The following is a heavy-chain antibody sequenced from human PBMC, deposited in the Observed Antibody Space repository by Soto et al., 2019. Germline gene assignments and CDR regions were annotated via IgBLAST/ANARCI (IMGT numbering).Heavy chain of an antibody. V-gene: IGHV3-48*01. CDR1: GFTFSFYT. CDR3: VREGGDLRGSGVFDY. Sequence: GGSLRLSCAASGFTFSFYTMNWVRQTPGKGLEWLAYISRGASSIYYADSVKGRFTVSRDNANNSLSLQLNSLRREDTAVYYCVREGGDLRGSGVFDYWGQGTLVTVSS. CDR2: ISRGASSI. D-gene: IGHD6-19*01. J-gene: IGHJ4*02.